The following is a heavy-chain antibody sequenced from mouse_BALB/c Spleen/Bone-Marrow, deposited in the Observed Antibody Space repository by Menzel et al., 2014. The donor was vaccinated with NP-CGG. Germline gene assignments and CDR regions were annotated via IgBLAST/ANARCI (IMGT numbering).Heavy chain of an antibody. Sequence: EVMLVESGGGLVQPGRSMKLSCVASGFTFSNYWMNWVRQSPEKGLEWVAEIRLKSNNYATHYAESVRGGFTISRGDSKSSVYLQMNNLKAEDTGIYYCTTGFAYWGQGTLVTVSA. CDR2: IRLKSNNYAT. CDR1: GFTFSNYW. CDR3: TTGFAY. J-gene: IGHJ3*01. V-gene: IGHV6-6*02.